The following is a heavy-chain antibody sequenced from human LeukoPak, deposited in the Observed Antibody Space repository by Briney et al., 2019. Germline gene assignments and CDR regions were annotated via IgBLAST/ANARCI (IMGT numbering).Heavy chain of an antibody. CDR1: GCTFISFS. D-gene: IGHD3-10*01. CDR2: ISSNGRNT. Sequence: PGGSLRLSCPASGCTFISFSWHWVRQAPGKGLEYVSAISSNGRNTYYANSVKGRFTISRDNSKNTLYLQMGSLRAEDMAVYYCAREDYGSGSYPLDYWGQGTLVTVSS. J-gene: IGHJ4*02. CDR3: AREDYGSGSYPLDY. V-gene: IGHV3-64*01.